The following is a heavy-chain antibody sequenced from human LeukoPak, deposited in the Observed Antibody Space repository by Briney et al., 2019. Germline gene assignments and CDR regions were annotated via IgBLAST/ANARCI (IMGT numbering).Heavy chain of an antibody. J-gene: IGHJ4*02. CDR1: GYTFTYYD. CDR3: ARAPGIAVAGTFVNY. CDR2: MNPNSGNT. D-gene: IGHD6-19*01. Sequence: ASVSDSCKASGYTFTYYDCKWVRQAIAQGLAWMGWMNPNSGNTGYAQKFQGRVTMTRNTSISTAYMELSSLRSEDTAVYYCARAPGIAVAGTFVNYWGQGTLVTVSS. V-gene: IGHV1-8*01.